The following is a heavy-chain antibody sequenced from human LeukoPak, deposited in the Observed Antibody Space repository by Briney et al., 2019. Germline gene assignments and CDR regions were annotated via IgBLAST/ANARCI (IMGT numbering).Heavy chain of an antibody. D-gene: IGHD3-22*01. CDR3: AKDGPKRYYYDSSGYRYFDY. CDR2: ISNSGGST. CDR1: GFTFSSQA. V-gene: IGHV3-23*01. J-gene: IGHJ4*02. Sequence: GGSLRLSCVASGFTFSSQAMSWVRQAPGKGLEWVSGISNSGGSTYYIDSVKGRFTISRDNSKNTLYLQMNSLRAEDTAVYYCAKDGPKRYYYDSSGYRYFDYWGQGTLVTVSS.